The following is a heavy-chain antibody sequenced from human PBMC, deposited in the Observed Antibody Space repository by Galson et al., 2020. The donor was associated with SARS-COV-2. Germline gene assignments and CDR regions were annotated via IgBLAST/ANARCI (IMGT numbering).Heavy chain of an antibody. CDR2: ISGSGGST. V-gene: IGHV3-23*01. CDR1: GFTFSSYA. D-gene: IGHD2-2*01. Sequence: TGGSLRLSCAASGFTFSSYAMSWVRQAPGKGLEWVSAISGSGGSTYYADSVKGRFTISRDNSKNTLYLQMNSLRAEDTAVYYCAKDSGVVVPAAKIYYYYYYGMDVWGQGTTVTVSS. J-gene: IGHJ6*02. CDR3: AKDSGVVVPAAKIYYYYYYGMDV.